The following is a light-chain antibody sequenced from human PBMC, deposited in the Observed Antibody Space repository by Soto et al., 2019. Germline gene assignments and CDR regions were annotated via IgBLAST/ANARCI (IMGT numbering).Light chain of an antibody. V-gene: IGKV3-20*01. Sequence: EIVLTQSPGTLSLSPGERATLSCRASQSVDSTYLTWYHQKPGQAPRLLIYGASGRATGVPDRFSGSGSGTDFTLTISSLQSEDFAVYYCQQYNNWPFTFGPGTKVDIK. CDR1: QSVDSTY. J-gene: IGKJ3*01. CDR3: QQYNNWPFT. CDR2: GAS.